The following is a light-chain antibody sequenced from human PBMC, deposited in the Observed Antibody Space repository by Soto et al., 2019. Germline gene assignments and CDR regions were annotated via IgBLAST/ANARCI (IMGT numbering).Light chain of an antibody. CDR2: DAS. CDR3: QQRSNWPGLT. CDR1: QSVSSY. V-gene: IGKV3-11*01. J-gene: IGKJ5*01. Sequence: EIVLTQSPATLSLSPGERATLSCGASQSVSSYLAWYQQKPGQAPRLLIYDASNRATGIPARFSGSGSGTDFTPTISSLEPEDFAVYYCQQRSNWPGLTFGGGTRLEIK.